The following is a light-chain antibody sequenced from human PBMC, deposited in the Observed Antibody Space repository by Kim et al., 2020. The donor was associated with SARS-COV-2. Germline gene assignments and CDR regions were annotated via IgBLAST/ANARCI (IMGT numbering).Light chain of an antibody. CDR1: SSDVGDYNY. Sequence: GQSVTISCTGTSSDVGDYNYVSWYQLHPGTAPKLIIHDVNKRPSGVPDRFSGSKSGNTASLTVSGLQAEDEADYYCSSFALSNIVFGGGTQLTVL. CDR3: SSFALSNIV. J-gene: IGLJ3*02. CDR2: DVN. V-gene: IGLV2-8*01.